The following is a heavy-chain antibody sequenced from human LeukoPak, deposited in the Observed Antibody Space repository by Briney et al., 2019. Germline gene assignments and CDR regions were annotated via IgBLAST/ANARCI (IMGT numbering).Heavy chain of an antibody. D-gene: IGHD3-10*01. V-gene: IGHV3-9*01. J-gene: IGHJ5*02. CDR2: ISWNSATI. CDR1: GFTFDDYV. CDR3: AKGAYGSGSYYENWFDP. Sequence: TGGSLRLSCAASGFTFDDYVMHWVRQVPGKGLEWVSGISWNSATIGYADSVKGRFTISRDNAKNSLYLQMNSLRAEDTVLYYCAKGAYGSGSYYENWFDPWGQGTLVTVTS.